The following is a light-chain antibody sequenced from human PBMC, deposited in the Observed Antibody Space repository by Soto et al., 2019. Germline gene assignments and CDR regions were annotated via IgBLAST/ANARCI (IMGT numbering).Light chain of an antibody. V-gene: IGLV3-21*02. J-gene: IGLJ3*02. CDR2: DDS. CDR3: QVWDTTSGHWM. Sequence: SYELTQPPSVSVAPRQTATITCGGNNIGSRSVHWYQQKSDQSPVLVVFDDSVRPSGISERISGYNSGNTATLTISAVEAGDEDDYYCQVWDTTSGHWMFGGGTKLTVL. CDR1: NIGSRS.